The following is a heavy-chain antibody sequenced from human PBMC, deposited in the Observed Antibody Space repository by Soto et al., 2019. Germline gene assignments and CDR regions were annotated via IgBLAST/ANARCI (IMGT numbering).Heavy chain of an antibody. CDR3: AKEGANHYYYYALDV. Sequence: QTLSLTCAISRDSVSSNNAAWNWIRQSPSRGLEWLGRTFYRSKWYNDYAVSVKGRITINPDTSKNQFSLQLNSVTPEDTAVYYCAKEGANHYYYYALDVWGQGTTVTVSS. D-gene: IGHD1-26*01. V-gene: IGHV6-1*01. CDR2: TFYRSKWYN. CDR1: RDSVSSNNAA. J-gene: IGHJ6*02.